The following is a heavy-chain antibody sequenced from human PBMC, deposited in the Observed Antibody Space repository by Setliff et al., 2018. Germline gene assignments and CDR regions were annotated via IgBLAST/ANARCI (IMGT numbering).Heavy chain of an antibody. J-gene: IGHJ3*01. CDR1: GYIFTNYW. CDR3: TRHEDRNKCTSSSCYRENDAFDV. CDR2: IYPGDSDT. Sequence: LGESLKISCKASGYIFTNYWIGWVHQMPGKGLEWMGVIYPGDSDTRYSPSFQGQVTISADKSINTAYLQWSSLKASDTAIYYCTRHEDRNKCTSSSCYRENDAFDVWGQGAMVTVSS. V-gene: IGHV5-51*07. D-gene: IGHD2-2*01.